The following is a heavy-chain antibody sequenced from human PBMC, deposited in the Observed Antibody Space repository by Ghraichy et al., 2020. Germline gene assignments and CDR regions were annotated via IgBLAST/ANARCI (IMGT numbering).Heavy chain of an antibody. CDR1: GYTFTTYG. D-gene: IGHD3-22*01. CDR3: ARDYYYYDSGGYEDTFDI. CDR2: ISGKDGET. J-gene: IGHJ3*02. Sequence: ASVKVSCKASGYTFTTYGISWVRQAPGQGLEWVGWISGKDGETNYAQKLRGRVTMTTDTSTTTVYMELGSLRSDDTAVYYCARDYYYYDSGGYEDTFDIWGQGTMVTVAS. V-gene: IGHV1-18*04.